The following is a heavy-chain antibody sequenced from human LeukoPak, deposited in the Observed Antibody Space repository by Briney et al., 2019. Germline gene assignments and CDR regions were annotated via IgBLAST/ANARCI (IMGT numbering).Heavy chain of an antibody. CDR2: IQYDGSNK. D-gene: IGHD3-9*01. J-gene: IGHJ4*02. CDR1: GFTFSNYG. CDR3: AQVLRYIDWLFDY. V-gene: IGHV3-30*02. Sequence: PGGSLRLSCAASGFTFSNYGMHWVRQAPGKGLEWVAFIQYDGSNKYYADSVKGRFTISRDNSRNTLYLQLNSLRAEDTAVYYCAQVLRYIDWLFDYWGQGTLVTVSS.